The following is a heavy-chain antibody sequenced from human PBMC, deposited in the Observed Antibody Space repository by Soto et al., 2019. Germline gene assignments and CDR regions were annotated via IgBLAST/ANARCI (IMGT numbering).Heavy chain of an antibody. J-gene: IGHJ5*02. D-gene: IGHD3-22*01. CDR3: AREGFDSSGYWQNWFDP. V-gene: IGHV4-4*07. CDR1: GGSISSYY. Sequence: QVQLQESGPGLVKPSETLSLTCTVSGGSISSYYWSWIRQPAGKGLEWIGRIYTSGSTNYNPSLKSRVTMSVDTSKNQFSLKLSSVTAADTAVYYCAREGFDSSGYWQNWFDPWGQGTLVTVSS. CDR2: IYTSGST.